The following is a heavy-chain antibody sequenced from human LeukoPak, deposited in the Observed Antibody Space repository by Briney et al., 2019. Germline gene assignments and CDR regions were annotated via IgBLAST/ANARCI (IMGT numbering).Heavy chain of an antibody. D-gene: IGHD3-22*01. V-gene: IGHV1-2*02. CDR3: ASSPYYDSSGYYYADDAFDI. CDR2: INPNSGGT. CDR1: GYTFTGYY. Sequence: ASVKVSCKASGYTFTGYYMHWVRQAPGQGLEWMGWINPNSGGTNYAQKFQGRVTMTRDTSISTAYMELSRLRSDDTAVYYCASSPYYDSSGYYYADDAFDIWGQGTMVTVSS. J-gene: IGHJ3*02.